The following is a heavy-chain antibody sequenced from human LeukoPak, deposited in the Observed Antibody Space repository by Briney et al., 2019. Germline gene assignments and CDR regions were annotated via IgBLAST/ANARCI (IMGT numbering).Heavy chain of an antibody. CDR3: ARAGSSVGVSTTISYFDS. CDR2: VIPIFGIA. Sequence: SVKVSCKASGGIFSSYGISWVRQAPGQGLEWVGWVIPIFGIANYAQKFQGRVTITADGSTSTVYMDLSSLRSEDSAVYYCARAGSSVGVSTTISYFDSWGQGTLVTVSS. V-gene: IGHV1-69*13. J-gene: IGHJ4*02. CDR1: GGIFSSYG. D-gene: IGHD1-26*01.